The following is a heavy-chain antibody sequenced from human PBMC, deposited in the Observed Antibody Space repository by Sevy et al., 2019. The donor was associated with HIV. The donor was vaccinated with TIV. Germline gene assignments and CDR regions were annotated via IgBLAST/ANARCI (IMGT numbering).Heavy chain of an antibody. D-gene: IGHD3-10*02. J-gene: IGHJ3*02. CDR3: ARDRGGRNFVQALTFDI. Sequence: ASVKVSCKASGYTFTSYGISWVRQAPGQGLEWMGWISAYNGNTNYAQKLQGRVTMTTDTSTSTAYMELRSLRSDDTAVYYCARDRGGRNFVQALTFDIWGQGTMVTVSS. CDR1: GYTFTSYG. CDR2: ISAYNGNT. V-gene: IGHV1-18*01.